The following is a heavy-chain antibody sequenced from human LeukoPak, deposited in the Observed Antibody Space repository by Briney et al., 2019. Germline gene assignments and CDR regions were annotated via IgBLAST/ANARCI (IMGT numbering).Heavy chain of an antibody. CDR2: IRHNASAT. Sequence: PGGSLRLSCAASGFTFSSYEMNWVRQAPGKGLEWVAFIRHNASATNYADSVKGRFTVSRDNSKNTLYLQMNSLRPDDTAVYYCGKGNEIDYWGQGTLVTVSS. D-gene: IGHD1-1*01. CDR3: GKGNEIDY. J-gene: IGHJ4*02. V-gene: IGHV3-30*02. CDR1: GFTFSSYE.